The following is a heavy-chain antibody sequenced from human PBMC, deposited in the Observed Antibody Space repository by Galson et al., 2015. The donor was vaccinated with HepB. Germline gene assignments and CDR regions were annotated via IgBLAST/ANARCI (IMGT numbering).Heavy chain of an antibody. CDR1: GGTFSSYA. D-gene: IGHD3-22*01. CDR2: IIPILGIA. V-gene: IGHV1-69*04. CDR3: ARGAGYYYDSSGYRADY. Sequence: SVKVSCKASGGTFSSYAISWVRQAPGQGLEWMGRIIPILGIANYAQKFQGRVTITADKSTSTAYMELSSLRSEDTAVYYCARGAGYYYDSSGYRADYWGQGTLVTVSS. J-gene: IGHJ4*02.